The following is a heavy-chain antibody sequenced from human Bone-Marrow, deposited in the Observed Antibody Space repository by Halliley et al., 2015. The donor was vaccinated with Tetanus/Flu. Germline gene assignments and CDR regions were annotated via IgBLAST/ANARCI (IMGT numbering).Heavy chain of an antibody. D-gene: IGHD4-17*01. CDR2: FYRGGSG. V-gene: IGHV4-30-2*01. J-gene: IGHJ3*01. Sequence: IEYFYRGGSGFSTPSLRSRVRMSVNSSKNHFSLNLNSVTAADTAVFYCAREAGYYGHRIAFDVWGQGMLVTVSS. CDR3: AREAGYYGHRIAFDV.